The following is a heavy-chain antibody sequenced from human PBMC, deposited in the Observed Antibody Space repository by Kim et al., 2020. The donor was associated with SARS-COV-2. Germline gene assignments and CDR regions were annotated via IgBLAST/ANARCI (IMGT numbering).Heavy chain of an antibody. CDR3: ATGYSSSYWYFDL. J-gene: IGHJ2*01. Sequence: YNPSLKSRVTISVDTSKNQFSLKLSSVTAADTAVYYCATGYSSSYWYFDLWGRGTLVTVSS. V-gene: IGHV4-39*01. D-gene: IGHD6-13*01.